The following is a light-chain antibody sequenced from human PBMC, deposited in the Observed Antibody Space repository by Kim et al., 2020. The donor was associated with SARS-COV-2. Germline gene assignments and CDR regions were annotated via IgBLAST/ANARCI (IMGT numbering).Light chain of an antibody. Sequence: LSPGERATVSCRASQSVSSSYLAWYQQKPGQAPRLLIYGASSRATGIPDRFSGSGSGTDFTLTISRLEPEDSAVYYCQQYGNLITFGQGTRLEIK. CDR2: GAS. CDR3: QQYGNLIT. J-gene: IGKJ5*01. V-gene: IGKV3-20*01. CDR1: QSVSSSY.